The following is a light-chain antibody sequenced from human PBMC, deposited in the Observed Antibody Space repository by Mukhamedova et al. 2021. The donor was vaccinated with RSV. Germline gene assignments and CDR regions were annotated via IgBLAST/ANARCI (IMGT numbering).Light chain of an antibody. Sequence: TGTSTDVGGYNYVSWYQQHPGKAPKLLIYDVSKRPSGVSDRFSGSKSGNTASLTISGLQAEDEADYYCCSHAGSSTFNVFGAGTK. CDR1: STDVGGYNY. V-gene: IGLV2-23*02. CDR2: DVS. CDR3: CSHAGSSTFNV. J-gene: IGLJ1*01.